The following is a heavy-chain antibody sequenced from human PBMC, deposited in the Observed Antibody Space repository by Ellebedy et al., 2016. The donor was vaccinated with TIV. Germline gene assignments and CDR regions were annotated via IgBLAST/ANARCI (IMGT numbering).Heavy chain of an antibody. J-gene: IGHJ4*02. Sequence: AASVKVSCKASGYTFSSNGISWVRQAPGQGLEWMGWVIPSNGKTTYAKKLQGRVTMTTDTSTSSAYMELTSLRSDDTAVYYCARDRSAFDQVFDYWGQGTLVTVSS. V-gene: IGHV1-18*04. CDR1: GYTFSSNG. CDR2: VIPSNGKT. D-gene: IGHD2-2*01. CDR3: ARDRSAFDQVFDY.